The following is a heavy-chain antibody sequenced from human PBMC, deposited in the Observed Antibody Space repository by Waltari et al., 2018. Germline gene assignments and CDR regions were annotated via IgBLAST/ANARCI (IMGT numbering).Heavy chain of an antibody. J-gene: IGHJ5*02. CDR2: LYHSGGI. D-gene: IGHD3-22*01. Sequence: QVQLQESGPGLVKPSETLSLTCTVSGLSISSGFYWGWIRLSPGRGLEWIGSLYHSGGIYYNPSLQSGISLSRDTSKNQFSLKLSSVTAADTAVYYCVRRFWDGRYYRDAWGQGILVTVSS. V-gene: IGHV4-38-2*02. CDR3: VRRFWDGRYYRDA. CDR1: GLSISSGFY.